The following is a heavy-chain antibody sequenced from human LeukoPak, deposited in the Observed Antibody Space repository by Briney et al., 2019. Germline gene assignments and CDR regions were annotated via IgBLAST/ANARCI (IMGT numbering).Heavy chain of an antibody. CDR2: IHYSGST. CDR1: GGSISSISHY. Sequence: PSETLSLTCTASGGSISSISHYWGWIRQPPGEGLEWIGIIHYSGSTNYSPSLKNRVIISVDTSKNQFSLKLTSVTAVDTAVYYCARSSRVSRWLDSWGQGTLVTVSS. CDR3: ARSSRVSRWLDS. J-gene: IGHJ5*01. V-gene: IGHV4-39*01.